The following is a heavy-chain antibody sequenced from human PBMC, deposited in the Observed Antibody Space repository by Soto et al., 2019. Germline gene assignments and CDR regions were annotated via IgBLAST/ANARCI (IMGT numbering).Heavy chain of an antibody. CDR1: GASITGTSY. CDR2: FSLSGTT. CDR3: ARGMTPPGAPAWYYFDS. D-gene: IGHD2-8*02. V-gene: IGHV4-4*07. Sequence: WETLSLTCTVSGASITGTSYWSWIRQPAGKGLEWIGRFSLSGTTNYNPSLRSRVTMSADVSKNQFSLRLTSVTAADTALYYCARGMTPPGAPAWYYFDSWGQGTLVTVSS. J-gene: IGHJ4*02.